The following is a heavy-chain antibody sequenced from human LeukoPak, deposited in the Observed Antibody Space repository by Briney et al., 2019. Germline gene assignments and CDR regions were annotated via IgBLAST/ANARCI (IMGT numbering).Heavy chain of an antibody. Sequence: PGGSLRLSCSASGFTFSSYAMHWVRQAPGKGLEYVSAISSNGGSTYYADPVKGRFTISRDNSKNTLYLQMSSLRAEDTAVYYCVKAVGAKGDYYYYYGMDVWGQGTTVTVSS. CDR1: GFTFSSYA. J-gene: IGHJ6*02. V-gene: IGHV3-64D*09. CDR3: VKAVGAKGDYYYYYGMDV. D-gene: IGHD1-26*01. CDR2: ISSNGGST.